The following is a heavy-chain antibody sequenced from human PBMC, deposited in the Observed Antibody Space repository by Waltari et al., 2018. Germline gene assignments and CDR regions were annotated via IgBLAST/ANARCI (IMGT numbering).Heavy chain of an antibody. V-gene: IGHV4-61*02. D-gene: IGHD3-9*01. CDR3: ARDEARYYDIMTGGGYYGLDV. CDR1: GGSISSGSVY. Sequence: QVQLQESGPGLVRPSQTLSLTCTVSGGSISSGSVYWTWIRQPAGKGLEWVGHIFTRGATKDNPALKSRVSVSLDTSENQFSLRLSSVTAADTAVYYCARDEARYYDIMTGGGYYGLDVWGQGTTVTVSS. J-gene: IGHJ6*02. CDR2: IFTRGAT.